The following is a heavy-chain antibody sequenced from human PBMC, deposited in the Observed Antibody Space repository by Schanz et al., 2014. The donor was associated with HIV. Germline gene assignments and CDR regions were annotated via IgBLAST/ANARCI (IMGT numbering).Heavy chain of an antibody. J-gene: IGHJ4*02. V-gene: IGHV4-39*01. CDR1: GGSISSGGYY. D-gene: IGHD3-10*01. CDR3: ARHQRGSYLEALDY. Sequence: QVQLQESGPGLVKPSQTLSLTCTVSGGSISSGGYYWGWIRQPPGKGLEWIRSAHHSGSTYYTPSLKSRATIPVAPPKNQVSLKLSVVTAADTAVFYCARHQRGSYLEALDYWGQGTLVTVSS. CDR2: AHHSGST.